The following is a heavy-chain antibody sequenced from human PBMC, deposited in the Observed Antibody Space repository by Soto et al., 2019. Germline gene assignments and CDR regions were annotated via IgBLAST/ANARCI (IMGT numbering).Heavy chain of an antibody. V-gene: IGHV1-2*04. Sequence: QVQLVQSGAEAKKPGASVKVSCKASGYTFTGYYMHWVRQAPGQGLEWMGWINPNSGGTNYAQKFQGWVTMTRDTSISTAYMELSRLRSDDTAVYYCARDSPLGYCSGGSCYSLAFDYWGQGTLVTVSS. CDR1: GYTFTGYY. D-gene: IGHD2-15*01. J-gene: IGHJ4*02. CDR3: ARDSPLGYCSGGSCYSLAFDY. CDR2: INPNSGGT.